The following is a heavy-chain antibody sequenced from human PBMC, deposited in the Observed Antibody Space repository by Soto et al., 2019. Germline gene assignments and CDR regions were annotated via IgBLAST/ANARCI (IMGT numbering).Heavy chain of an antibody. J-gene: IGHJ4*02. D-gene: IGHD3-22*01. V-gene: IGHV3-23*01. CDR2: ISGSGGST. Sequence: EVQLLESGGGLVQPGGSLRLSCAASRFTFSSYAMSWVRQAPGKGLEWVSAISGSGGSTYYADSVEGRFTISRDNSKNTLYLQMNSLRAEDTAVYYCANSGGYYYDSSGYYDYWGQGTLVTVSS. CDR3: ANSGGYYYDSSGYYDY. CDR1: RFTFSSYA.